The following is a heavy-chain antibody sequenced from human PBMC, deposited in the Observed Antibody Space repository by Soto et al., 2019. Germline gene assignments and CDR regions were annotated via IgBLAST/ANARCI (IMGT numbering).Heavy chain of an antibody. CDR2: ISGSGGGP. D-gene: IGHD1-26*01. CDR1: GFTFSNFV. V-gene: IGHV3-23*01. CDR3: AKSRVIVVPAAPDY. J-gene: IGHJ4*02. Sequence: GSLRLPCSASGFTFSNFVMSWVRQAPGKGLEWVSSISGSGGGPSYADSVRGRFTISSDNSNNTLYLQMSSLRAEDTAIYYCAKSRVIVVPAAPDYWGQGTLVTVYS.